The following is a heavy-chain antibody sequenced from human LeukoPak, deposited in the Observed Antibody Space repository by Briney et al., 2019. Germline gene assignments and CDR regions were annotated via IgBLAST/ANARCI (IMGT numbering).Heavy chain of an antibody. J-gene: IGHJ4*02. CDR1: GGSFSGYY. V-gene: IGHV4-34*01. CDR2: INHSGST. Sequence: PSETLSLTCAVYGGSFSGYYWSWIRQPPGEGLEWIGEINHSGSTNYNPSLKSRVTISVDTSKNQFSLKLSSVTAADTAVYYCARGPGRVWAVAVHFDYWGQGTLVTVSS. CDR3: ARGPGRVWAVAVHFDY. D-gene: IGHD6-13*01.